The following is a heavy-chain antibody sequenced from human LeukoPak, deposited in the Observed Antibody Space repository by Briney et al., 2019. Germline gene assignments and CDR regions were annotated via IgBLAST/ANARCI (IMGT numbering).Heavy chain of an antibody. V-gene: IGHV3-9*01. CDR3: AKGGGNSEIYYYYGMDV. J-gene: IGHJ6*02. CDR1: GFTFDDYA. Sequence: PGRSLRLSCAASGFTFDDYAMHWVRHAPGKGLEWGSGISWNSGSIGYADSVKGRFTISRDNAKNSLYLQMNSLRAEDTALYYCAKGGGNSEIYYYYGMDVWGQGTTVTVSS. CDR2: ISWNSGSI. D-gene: IGHD4-23*01.